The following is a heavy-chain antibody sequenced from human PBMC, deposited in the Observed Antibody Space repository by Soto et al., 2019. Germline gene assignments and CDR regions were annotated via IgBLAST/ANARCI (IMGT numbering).Heavy chain of an antibody. CDR1: GYTCTGYY. D-gene: IGHD4-4*01. CDR3: AGGYYSNILDY. CDR2: INPNSGGT. Sequence: GSVQVSFRASGYTCTGYYMHWVRQAAGKGLEWMGWINPNSGGTNYAQKIQGRVTMARDTFISTAYVELSRLRSDSAAVYYCAGGYYSNILDYWGQGTLVTVSS. J-gene: IGHJ4*02. V-gene: IGHV1-2*02.